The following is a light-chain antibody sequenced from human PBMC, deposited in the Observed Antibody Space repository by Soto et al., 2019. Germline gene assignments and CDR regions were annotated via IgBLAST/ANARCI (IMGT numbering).Light chain of an antibody. CDR3: QQYGSSTWT. V-gene: IGKV3-20*01. J-gene: IGKJ1*01. CDR1: QSVSSSY. Sequence: EIVLTQSPGTLSLSPGERATLSCRASQSVSSSYLAWYQQKPGQAPRLLIYGASSRATGIPDRFSGSGSGTDFTITISRLEPEDFALYYCQQYGSSTWTFGQGTKVAIK. CDR2: GAS.